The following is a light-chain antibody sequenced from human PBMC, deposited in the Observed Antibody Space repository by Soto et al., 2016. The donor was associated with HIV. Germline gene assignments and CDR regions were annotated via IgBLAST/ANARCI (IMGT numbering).Light chain of an antibody. Sequence: DIQMTQSPPSLSASVGDRVSITCRSSQGIGNELGWYQQKPGRAPKRLIYLISTLQSGVPSRFSGSGSGTEFTLTISSLQPEDVATYYCLQHNRNPRTFGRG. J-gene: IGKJ1*01. V-gene: IGKV1-17*01. CDR1: QGIGNE. CDR2: LIS. CDR3: LQHNRNPRT.